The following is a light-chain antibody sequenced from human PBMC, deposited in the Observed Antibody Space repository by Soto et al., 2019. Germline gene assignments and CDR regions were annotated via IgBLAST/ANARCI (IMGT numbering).Light chain of an antibody. CDR3: QQSSMTPFT. J-gene: IGKJ3*01. CDR2: AAT. CDR1: QSISSY. V-gene: IGKV1-39*01. Sequence: DIQMTQSPSSLSASAGDRVTITCRASQSISSYLNWYQQKPGKAPKLLIYAATNLQSEVPSRFSGSGSGTDFTLTISRLQPEDFATYFCQQSSMTPFTFGQGTKVEIK.